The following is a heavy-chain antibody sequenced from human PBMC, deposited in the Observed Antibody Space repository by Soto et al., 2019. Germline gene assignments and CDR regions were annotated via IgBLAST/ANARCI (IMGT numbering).Heavy chain of an antibody. Sequence: QVQLVQSGAEVKKPGASVKVSCKASGYTFTSYDINWLRQATGQGLEWMGWMNPNSGNTGYAQKFQGRVTMNRNTSISTAYMELSSLRSEDTAVYYCARSAYYYGSSGGYWGQGTLVTVSS. V-gene: IGHV1-8*01. J-gene: IGHJ4*02. CDR2: MNPNSGNT. CDR3: ARSAYYYGSSGGY. D-gene: IGHD3-10*01. CDR1: GYTFTSYD.